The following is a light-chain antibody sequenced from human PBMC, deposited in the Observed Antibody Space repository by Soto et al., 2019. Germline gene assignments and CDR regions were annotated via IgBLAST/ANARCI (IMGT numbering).Light chain of an antibody. J-gene: IGKJ1*01. Sequence: ETVLTQSPATLYLSPGERATLSCRASQSVGANLAWYQQSRGQAPRLLIYDASNRATDIPARFSGSGSGTDFTLTISSLEPEDFAVYYCQQRSSWPVTFGQGTKVEIK. CDR2: DAS. CDR1: QSVGAN. V-gene: IGKV3-11*01. CDR3: QQRSSWPVT.